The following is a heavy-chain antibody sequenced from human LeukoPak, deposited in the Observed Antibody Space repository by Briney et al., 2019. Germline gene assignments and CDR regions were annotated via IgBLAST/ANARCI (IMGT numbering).Heavy chain of an antibody. CDR3: ASGSGSYRTPYYYMDV. CDR1: GFTVSSNY. Sequence: GGSLRLSCVASGFTVSSNYMSWVRQAPGKGLEWVSVIYSGGSTYYADSVKGRFTISRDDSKNTLYLQMNSLRAEDTAVYYCASGSGSYRTPYYYMDVWGTGTTVTVSS. J-gene: IGHJ6*03. D-gene: IGHD3-10*01. V-gene: IGHV3-53*01. CDR2: IYSGGST.